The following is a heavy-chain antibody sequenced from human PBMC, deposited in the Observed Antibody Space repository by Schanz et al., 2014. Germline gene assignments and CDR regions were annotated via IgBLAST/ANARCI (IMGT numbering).Heavy chain of an antibody. CDR1: GYTFTSYD. V-gene: IGHV1-8*01. Sequence: VQLIQSGAEVKKPGASVKVSCTASGYTFTSYDINWVRQAPGQGLEWMGWMNPNSGNPGFAQKFRGRVTMTRNATMSTAYRDHDMLTSECAAVYSCARGRTFDYWGQGTLVTVSS. CDR3: ARGRTFDY. CDR2: MNPNSGNP. J-gene: IGHJ4*02.